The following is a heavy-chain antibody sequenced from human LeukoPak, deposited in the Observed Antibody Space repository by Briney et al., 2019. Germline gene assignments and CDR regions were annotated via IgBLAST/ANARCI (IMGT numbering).Heavy chain of an antibody. CDR2: ISGSGGST. D-gene: IGHD2-2*01. CDR1: GFTFSSYA. Sequence: GGSLRLSCAASGFTFSSYAMSWVRQAPGKGLEWVSAISGSGGSTYYTDSVKGRFTISRDNSKNTLYLQMNSLRAEDTSVYYCAEVVPAAPAGGDWFDPWGQGTLVTVSS. J-gene: IGHJ5*02. CDR3: AEVVPAAPAGGDWFDP. V-gene: IGHV3-23*01.